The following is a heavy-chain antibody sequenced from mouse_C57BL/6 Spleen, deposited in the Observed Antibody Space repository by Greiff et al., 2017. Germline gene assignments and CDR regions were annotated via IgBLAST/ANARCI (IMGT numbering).Heavy chain of an antibody. Sequence: VQLQESGPELVKPGASVKISCKASGYAFTSSWMNWVKQRPGKGLEWIGRIYPGDGDTNYNGKFKGKATLTADKSSSTAYMQLSSLTSEDSAVSFCARGGYYYDVDYWGQGTTVTVSA. CDR3: ARGGYYYDVDY. CDR1: GYAFTSSW. D-gene: IGHD1-1*02. V-gene: IGHV1-82*01. J-gene: IGHJ2*01. CDR2: IYPGDGDT.